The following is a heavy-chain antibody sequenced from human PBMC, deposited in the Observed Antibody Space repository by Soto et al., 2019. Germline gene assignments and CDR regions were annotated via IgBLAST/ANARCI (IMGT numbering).Heavy chain of an antibody. CDR3: AGGVYYTGILGY. V-gene: IGHV3-23*01. Sequence: GGSLRLSCAASGFTFSSYAMSWVRQAPGKGLEWVSAISGSGGSTYYADSVKGRFTISRDNSKNTLYLQMNSLRAEDTAVYYCAGGVYYTGILGYWGQGTLVTVSS. CDR1: GFTFSSYA. J-gene: IGHJ4*02. D-gene: IGHD3-3*01. CDR2: ISGSGGST.